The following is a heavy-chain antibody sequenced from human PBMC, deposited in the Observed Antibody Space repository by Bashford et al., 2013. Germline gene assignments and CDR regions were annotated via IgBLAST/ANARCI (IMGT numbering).Heavy chain of an antibody. J-gene: IGHJ4*02. CDR2: IYSGGST. V-gene: IGHV3-66*02. CDR1: GFTFSNYG. Sequence: GSLRLSCAASGFTFSNYGMSWVRQAPGKGLEWVSVIYSGGSTYYADSVKGRFTISRDNSQNTLYLQMNSLRVEDTAMYYCAREEDYGDYAFDYWGQGTLVTVSS. D-gene: IGHD4-17*01. CDR3: AREEDYGDYAFDY.